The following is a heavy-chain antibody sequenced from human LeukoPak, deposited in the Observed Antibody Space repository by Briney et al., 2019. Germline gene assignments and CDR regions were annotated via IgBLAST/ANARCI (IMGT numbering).Heavy chain of an antibody. Sequence: ASVKVSCKASGYTFTSYDINWVRQATGQGLEWMGWMYPNSGNTGYAQKFQGRVTMTRNTSISTAYMELSSLRSEDTAVYYCARMDTAILYYYYYGMDVWGQGTTVTVSS. CDR1: GYTFTSYD. CDR3: ARMDTAILYYYYYGMDV. J-gene: IGHJ6*02. CDR2: MYPNSGNT. D-gene: IGHD5-18*01. V-gene: IGHV1-8*01.